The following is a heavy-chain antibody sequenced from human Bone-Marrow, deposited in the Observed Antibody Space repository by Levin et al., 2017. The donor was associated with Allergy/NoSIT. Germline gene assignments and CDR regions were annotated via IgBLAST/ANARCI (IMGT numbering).Heavy chain of an antibody. V-gene: IGHV3-48*02. Sequence: VGSLRLSCAASGFTFDTYTMNWVRQAPGKGLEWLSYISSTGTTIYYADSVKGRFTVSRDNAKKSLYLQMNGLRDEDTALYYCARDYHNDYSYNVFYFDYWGQGTLVTVSS. D-gene: IGHD4-11*01. CDR2: ISSTGTTI. J-gene: IGHJ4*02. CDR3: ARDYHNDYSYNVFYFDY. CDR1: GFTFDTYT.